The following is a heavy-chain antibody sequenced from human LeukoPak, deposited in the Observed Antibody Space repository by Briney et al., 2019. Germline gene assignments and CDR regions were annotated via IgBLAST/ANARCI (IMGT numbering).Heavy chain of an antibody. CDR3: ASGYCSSTSCYGENWFDP. CDR1: GYTFSSYY. V-gene: IGHV1-46*01. D-gene: IGHD2-2*01. CDR2: INPSGGST. Sequence: ASVKVSCKASGYTFSSYYMHWVRQAPGRGLEWMGIINPSGGSTSYAQKFQGRVTMTRDTSTSTVYMELSSLRSEDTAVYYCASGYCSSTSCYGENWFDPWGQGTLVTVSS. J-gene: IGHJ5*02.